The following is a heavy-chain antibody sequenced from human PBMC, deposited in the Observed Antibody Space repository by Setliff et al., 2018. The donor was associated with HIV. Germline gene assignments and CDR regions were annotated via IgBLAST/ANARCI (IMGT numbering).Heavy chain of an antibody. J-gene: IGHJ4*02. CDR2: IYPGDSST. V-gene: IGHV5-51*01. CDR1: AYTFTNYW. CDR3: ATSWYDDSGYYSVFGQ. D-gene: IGHD3-3*01. Sequence: GESLKISCKASAYTFTNYWIAWVRQTPGKGLDWMGIIYPGDSSTRYRPSFQGQVTISADKSINTAHLQWTSLKASDTAIYYCATSWYDDSGYYSVFGQWGQGTLVTVSS.